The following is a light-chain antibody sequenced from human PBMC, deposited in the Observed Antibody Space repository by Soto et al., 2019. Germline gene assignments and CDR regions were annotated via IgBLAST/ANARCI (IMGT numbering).Light chain of an antibody. CDR2: DAS. V-gene: IGKV1-33*01. CDR3: QQYDNLPLT. Sequence: DIQMTQSPSCLSSSVGDIFTITCQASQDISNYLNWYQQKPGKAPKLLIYDASNLETGVPSRFSGSGSGTDFTFTISSLQPEDIATYYCQQYDNLPLTFGGGTKVDIK. CDR1: QDISNY. J-gene: IGKJ4*01.